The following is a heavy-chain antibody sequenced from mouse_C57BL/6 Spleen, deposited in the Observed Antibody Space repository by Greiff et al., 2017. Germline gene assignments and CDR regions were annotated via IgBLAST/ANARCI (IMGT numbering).Heavy chain of an antibody. CDR3: ARQGLTGLYAMDY. D-gene: IGHD4-1*01. CDR2: ISGGGGNT. V-gene: IGHV5-9*01. Sequence: DVMLVESGGGLVKPGGSLKLSCAASGFTFSSYTMSWVRQTPGKRLEWVATISGGGGNTYYPDSVKGRFTISRDNAKNTLYLQMSSLRSEDTALYYCARQGLTGLYAMDYWGQGTSVTVSS. CDR1: GFTFSSYT. J-gene: IGHJ4*01.